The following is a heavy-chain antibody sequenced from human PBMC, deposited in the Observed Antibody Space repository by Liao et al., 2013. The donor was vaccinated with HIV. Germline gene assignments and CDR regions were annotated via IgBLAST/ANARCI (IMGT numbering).Heavy chain of an antibody. D-gene: IGHD3-10*01. CDR3: ARDGLPSGWGSYLEY. CDR2: IYTSGRT. CDR1: GGSISSYY. J-gene: IGHJ4*02. V-gene: IGHV4-4*07. Sequence: QVQLQESGPGLVKPSETLSLTCTVSGGSISSYYWNWIRQPAGKGLEWIGRIYTSGRTNYSPSLKSRLTMSVDTSKNQFSLMLSSLTAADTAVYYCARDGLPSGWGSYLEYWGQGTLVTVSS.